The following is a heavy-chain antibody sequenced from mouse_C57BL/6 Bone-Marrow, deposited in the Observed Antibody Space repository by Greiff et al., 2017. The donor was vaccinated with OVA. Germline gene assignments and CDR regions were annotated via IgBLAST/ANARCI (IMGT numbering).Heavy chain of an antibody. J-gene: IGHJ2*01. Sequence: VQLQQSGPGLVQPSQSLSITCTVSGFSLTSYGVHWVRQSPGKGLEWLGVIWSGGSTDYNAAFISRLSISKDNSKSQVFFKMNSLQADDTAIYYCARNEEVYGYDVAYYFDYWGQGTTLTVSS. D-gene: IGHD2-2*01. CDR3: ARNEEVYGYDVAYYFDY. V-gene: IGHV2-2*01. CDR1: GFSLTSYG. CDR2: IWSGGST.